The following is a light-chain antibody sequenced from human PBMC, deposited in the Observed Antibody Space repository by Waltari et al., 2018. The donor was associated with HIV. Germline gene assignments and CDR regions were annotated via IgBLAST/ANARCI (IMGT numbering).Light chain of an antibody. J-gene: IGLJ3*02. V-gene: IGLV2-14*01. CDR2: EVS. Sequence: QSALTQPASVSGSPGQSITISFTGTSSDVGDYNYVSWYQQHPGKAPKLMIYEVSNRPSGVSNRFSGSKSGNTASLTISGLQAEDEADYYCSSYTTRNTRVFGGGTTLTVL. CDR3: SSYTTRNTRV. CDR1: SSDVGDYNY.